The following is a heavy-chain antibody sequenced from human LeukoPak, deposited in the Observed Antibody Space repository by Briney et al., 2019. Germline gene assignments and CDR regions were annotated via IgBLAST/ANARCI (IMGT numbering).Heavy chain of an antibody. CDR1: GFTFSDNY. CDR3: ARTIIGIYGSFEYYFDL. Sequence: GGSLRLSCAASGFTFSDNYMSWIRQAPGKGLEWVSFISISGATIHYADSVRGRLTISRDNAKNSLYLQMNSLRAEDTAMYYCARTIIGIYGSFEYYFDLWGQGTLVTVSS. V-gene: IGHV3-11*01. CDR2: ISISGATI. D-gene: IGHD2/OR15-2a*01. J-gene: IGHJ5*02.